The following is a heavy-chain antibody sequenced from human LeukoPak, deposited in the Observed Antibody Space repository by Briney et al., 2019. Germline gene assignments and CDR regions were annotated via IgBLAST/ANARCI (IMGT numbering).Heavy chain of an antibody. CDR3: AREPYYYDSSGYSN. CDR2: IYYSGST. V-gene: IGHV4-59*01. Sequence: PSETLSLTCTVSGGSISSYYWSWIRQPPGKGLEWIGYIYYSGSTNHNPSLKSRVTISVDTSKNQFSLKLSSVTAADTAVYYCAREPYYYDSSGYSNWGQGTLVTVSS. D-gene: IGHD3-22*01. CDR1: GGSISSYY. J-gene: IGHJ4*02.